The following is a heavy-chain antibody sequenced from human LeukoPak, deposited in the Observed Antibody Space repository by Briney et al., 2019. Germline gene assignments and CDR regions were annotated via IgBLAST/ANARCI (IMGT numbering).Heavy chain of an antibody. D-gene: IGHD2-15*01. CDR1: GFTFSSYE. J-gene: IGHJ3*02. CDR2: ISSSGSTI. CDR3: ARGYCSGASCYGSGEDDAFDI. Sequence: SGGSLRLSXAASGFTFSSYEMNWVSQAPGKGLEWVSYISSSGSTIYYADSVKGRFTISRDNAKNSLYLQMNSLRAEDTAVYYCARGYCSGASCYGSGEDDAFDIWGQGTMVTVSS. V-gene: IGHV3-48*03.